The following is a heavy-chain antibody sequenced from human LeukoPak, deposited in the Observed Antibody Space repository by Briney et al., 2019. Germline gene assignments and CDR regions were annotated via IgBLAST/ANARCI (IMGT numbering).Heavy chain of an antibody. CDR3: ARLQWLDGAYYFDY. J-gene: IGHJ4*02. D-gene: IGHD6-19*01. Sequence: TGGSLRLSCAASGFTFSGSTMNWVRQAPGKGLEWVSFISTSSSYIYYADSVRGRFTISRDNAKNSLYLQMNSLRAEDTAVYYCARLQWLDGAYYFDYWGQGTLVTVSS. CDR1: GFTFSGST. V-gene: IGHV3-21*01. CDR2: ISTSSSYI.